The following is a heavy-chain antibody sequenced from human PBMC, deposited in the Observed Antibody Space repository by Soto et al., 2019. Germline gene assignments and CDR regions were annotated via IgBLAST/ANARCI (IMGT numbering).Heavy chain of an antibody. Sequence: SVKGSCKASGGTFSSYTISWVLQAPGQGLEWMGRIIPILGIANYAQKFQGRVTITADKSTSTAYLELSSLRAEDTAVYYCANDPLGEGSSTSCYARRFDPWGQGTRVTVLS. CDR2: IIPILGIA. D-gene: IGHD2-2*01. CDR1: GGTFSSYT. CDR3: ANDPLGEGSSTSCYARRFDP. V-gene: IGHV1-69*02. J-gene: IGHJ5*02.